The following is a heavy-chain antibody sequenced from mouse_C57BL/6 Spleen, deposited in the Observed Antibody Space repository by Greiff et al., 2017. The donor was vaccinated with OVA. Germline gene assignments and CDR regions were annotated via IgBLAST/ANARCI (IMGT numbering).Heavy chain of an antibody. CDR3: ARRGGLRRKNWYFDV. Sequence: QVQLQQPGAELVKPGASVKLSCKASGYTFTSYWMQWVKQRPGQGLEWIGEIDPSDSYTNYNQKFKGKATLTVDTSSSTAYMQLSSLTSEDSAVYYCARRGGLRRKNWYFDVWGTGTTVTVSS. D-gene: IGHD2-4*01. CDR2: IDPSDSYT. CDR1: GYTFTSYW. V-gene: IGHV1-50*01. J-gene: IGHJ1*03.